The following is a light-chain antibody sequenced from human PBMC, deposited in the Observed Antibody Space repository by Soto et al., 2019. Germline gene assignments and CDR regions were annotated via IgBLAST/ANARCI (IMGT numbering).Light chain of an antibody. V-gene: IGKV3-20*01. CDR1: QSVSSSY. J-gene: IGKJ1*01. Sequence: DIVLTQSPGTLSFSPGEGATLSCRASQSVSSSYLAWYQHKPGQAPRLLIYASSSRPTGIPDRFSGSGSGTDFTLTISKLAPEDFAVYYCQQYGSSPTFGQGTKVDI. CDR3: QQYGSSPT. CDR2: ASS.